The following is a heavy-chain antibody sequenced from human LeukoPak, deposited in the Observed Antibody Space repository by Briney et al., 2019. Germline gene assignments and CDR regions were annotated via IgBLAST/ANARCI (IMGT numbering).Heavy chain of an antibody. J-gene: IGHJ4*02. CDR2: IDPESGYT. V-gene: IGHV1-18*01. CDR3: TRKLRLDEH. D-gene: IGHD1-7*01. Sequence: ASVKVSCKASGYTFTSYGISWVRQAPGQGLEWMGYIDPESGYTTYAQKFQGRVTMTRDTSTSTAYMELSSLTPDDTAIYYCTRKLRLDEHWGQGTLVAVSS. CDR1: GYTFTSYG.